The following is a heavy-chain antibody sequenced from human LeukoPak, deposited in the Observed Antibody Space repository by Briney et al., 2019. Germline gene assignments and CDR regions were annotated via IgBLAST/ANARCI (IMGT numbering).Heavy chain of an antibody. Sequence: ASVKVSCKASGYTFTSYAMNWVRQAPGQGLEWMGWINTNTGNPTYAQGFTGRFVFSLDTSVSTAYLQISSLKAEDIAVYYCARDPFHYDFWSGYSGKNWFDPWGQGTLVTVSS. D-gene: IGHD3-3*01. CDR1: GYTFTSYA. V-gene: IGHV7-4-1*02. CDR2: INTNTGNP. CDR3: ARDPFHYDFWSGYSGKNWFDP. J-gene: IGHJ5*02.